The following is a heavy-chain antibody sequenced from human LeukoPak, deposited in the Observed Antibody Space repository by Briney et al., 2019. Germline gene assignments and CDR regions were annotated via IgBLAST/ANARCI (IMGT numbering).Heavy chain of an antibody. D-gene: IGHD2-8*02. CDR1: GFTFSSYG. Sequence: PGGSLRLSCAASGFTFSSYGMHWVRQAPGKGLEWEAVISYDGSNKYYADSVKGRFTISRDNSKNTLYLQMNSLRAEDTAVYYCAKDWSTYYYYYGMDVWGQGTTVTVSS. V-gene: IGHV3-30*18. J-gene: IGHJ6*02. CDR3: AKDWSTYYYYYGMDV. CDR2: ISYDGSNK.